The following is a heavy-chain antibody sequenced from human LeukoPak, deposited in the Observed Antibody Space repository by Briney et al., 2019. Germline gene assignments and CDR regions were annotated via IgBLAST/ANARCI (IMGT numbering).Heavy chain of an antibody. Sequence: SVKVSCKASGGTFSNYAISWVRQASGQGLEWMGRIIPFLDMADYAQNFQGRVTITADKSTNTAYMELTSLRSEDTAVYYCAREVMDNLRFDYWGQGTLVTVSS. CDR3: AREVMDNLRFDY. D-gene: IGHD1-14*01. CDR2: IIPFLDMA. J-gene: IGHJ4*02. CDR1: GGTFSNYA. V-gene: IGHV1-69*04.